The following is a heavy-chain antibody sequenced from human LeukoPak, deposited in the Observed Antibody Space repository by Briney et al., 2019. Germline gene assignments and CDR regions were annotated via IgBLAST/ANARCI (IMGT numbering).Heavy chain of an antibody. CDR2: VNHSGST. Sequence: SETLSLTCAVYGGSFSGFYWSWIRRPPGKGLEWIGEVNHSGSTNYHPSLKSRVTISVDTSKSQFSLKLTSVTAADTAVYYCARLLSGDRIFDYWGQGILVTVFS. D-gene: IGHD7-27*01. V-gene: IGHV4-34*01. CDR1: GGSFSGFY. CDR3: ARLLSGDRIFDY. J-gene: IGHJ4*02.